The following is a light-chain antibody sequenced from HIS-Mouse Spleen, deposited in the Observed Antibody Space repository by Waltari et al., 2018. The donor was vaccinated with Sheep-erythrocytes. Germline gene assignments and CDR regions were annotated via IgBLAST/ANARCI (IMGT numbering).Light chain of an antibody. Sequence: AIQLTQSPSSLSASVGDRVTITCRASQGIRSALAWYQQKPGKAPKLLIYEASSLESGVPSRFSGSGSGTDFTLTISSLQPEDFTTYYCQQFNNYPRTFGQGTKVEIK. J-gene: IGKJ1*01. CDR1: QGIRSA. CDR3: QQFNNYPRT. V-gene: IGKV1D-13*01. CDR2: EAS.